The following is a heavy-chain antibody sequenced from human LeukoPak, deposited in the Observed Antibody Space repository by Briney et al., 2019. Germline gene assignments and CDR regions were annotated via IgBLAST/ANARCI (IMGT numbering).Heavy chain of an antibody. CDR1: GYCFTTYW. D-gene: IGHD3-10*01. J-gene: IGHJ4*02. Sequence: GESLKISCKGSGYCFTTYWISWVRQMPGKGLEWMGRIDPSDSYTNYSPSFQGHVTISADKSIGTAYLQWSSLKASDTAMYYCARDYYGSGSYSINWGQGTLVTVSS. CDR2: IDPSDSYT. CDR3: ARDYYGSGSYSIN. V-gene: IGHV5-10-1*01.